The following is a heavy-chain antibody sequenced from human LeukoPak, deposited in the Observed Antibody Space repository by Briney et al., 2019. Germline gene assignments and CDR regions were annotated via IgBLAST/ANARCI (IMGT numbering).Heavy chain of an antibody. J-gene: IGHJ5*02. V-gene: IGHV4-34*01. CDR1: AGSFSGYY. Sequence: HSETLSLTCAVYAGSFSGYYWSWIRQPPGKGLEWIGEINHSGSTNYNPSLKSRVTISVDTSKNQFSLKLSSVTAADTAVYYCARGPSVGATNLNWFDPWGQGTLVTVSS. CDR3: ARGPSVGATNLNWFDP. CDR2: INHSGST. D-gene: IGHD1-26*01.